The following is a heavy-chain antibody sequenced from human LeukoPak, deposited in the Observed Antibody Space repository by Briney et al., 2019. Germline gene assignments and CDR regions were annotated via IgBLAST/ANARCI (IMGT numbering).Heavy chain of an antibody. Sequence: GGSLRLSCAASGFTFSSYWMSWVRQAPGKGLEWVANIKQDGSEKYYVDSVKGRFTISRDNAKNSLYLQMNSLRAEDTAVYYCARVTMVRGSRWFDPWGQGTLVTVSS. D-gene: IGHD3-10*01. CDR2: IKQDGSEK. V-gene: IGHV3-7*01. J-gene: IGHJ5*02. CDR1: GFTFSSYW. CDR3: ARVTMVRGSRWFDP.